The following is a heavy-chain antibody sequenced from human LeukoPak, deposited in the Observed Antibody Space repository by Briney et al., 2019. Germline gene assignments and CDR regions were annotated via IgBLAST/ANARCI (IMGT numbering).Heavy chain of an antibody. J-gene: IGHJ4*02. CDR2: ISSSSSYI. CDR1: GFTFSSYS. V-gene: IGHV3-21*01. D-gene: IGHD2-15*01. Sequence: PEGSLRLSCAASGFTFSSYSMNWVRQAPGKGLEWVSSISSSSSYIYYADSVKGRFTISRDNAKNSLYLQMNSLRAEDTAVYYCARTLGYCSGGSCYAQLDYWGQGTLVTVSS. CDR3: ARTLGYCSGGSCYAQLDY.